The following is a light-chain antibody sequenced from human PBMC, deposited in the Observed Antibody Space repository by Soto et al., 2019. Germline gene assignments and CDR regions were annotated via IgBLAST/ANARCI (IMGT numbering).Light chain of an antibody. J-gene: IGKJ4*01. CDR2: DAS. V-gene: IGKV3-20*01. Sequence: EIVLTQSPGTLSLSPGERATLSCRASQSVSSSYIAWYQQKPGQAPRLLIYDASSRATGIPDRFSGSGSGTDFTLTINRLEPEDFAVYYCQQYGSSPLTFGGGTKVDIK. CDR1: QSVSSSY. CDR3: QQYGSSPLT.